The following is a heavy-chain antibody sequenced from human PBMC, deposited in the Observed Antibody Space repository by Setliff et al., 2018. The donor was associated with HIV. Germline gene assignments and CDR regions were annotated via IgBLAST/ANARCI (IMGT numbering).Heavy chain of an antibody. Sequence: KTSETLSLTCIVSGGSINSGNYWSWVRQPPGKGMEWIGCMLATGTTNYNPSLKSRVTISVDTSMQHFSLKLNSVTAADTAIYYCARHRWYSSDSGGRGNLDYWGQGALVTVPQ. J-gene: IGHJ4*02. V-gene: IGHV4-4*09. CDR3: ARHRWYSSDSGGRGNLDY. CDR1: GGSINSGNY. CDR2: MLATGTT. D-gene: IGHD2-15*01.